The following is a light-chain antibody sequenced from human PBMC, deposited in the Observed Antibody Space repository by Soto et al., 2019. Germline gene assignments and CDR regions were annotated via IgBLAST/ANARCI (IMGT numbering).Light chain of an antibody. V-gene: IGLV2-18*02. CDR1: SSDVGRYNR. CDR3: SSFTTSSTYV. CDR2: NVS. J-gene: IGLJ1*01. Sequence: QSALTQPPSVSGSPGQSVAISCTGTSSDVGRYNRVSWYQQPPGTAPKLMIYNVSNRPSGVPDRFSGSKSGNTASLTISGLQAADAADYYCSSFTTSSTYVFGTGTKVTLL.